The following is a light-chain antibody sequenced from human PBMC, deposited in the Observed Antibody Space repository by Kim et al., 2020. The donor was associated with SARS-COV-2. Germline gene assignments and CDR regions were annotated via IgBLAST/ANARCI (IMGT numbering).Light chain of an antibody. CDR3: QQYGSSPIT. V-gene: IGKV3-20*01. CDR1: QCVSINN. Sequence: EIVLTQSPGTLSLSPGQRATLSCRASQCVSINNLAWYHQKPGQAPRLLIYGASNRATGIPDRFSGSGSETDFTLTISRLEPEDFAVYYCQQYGSSPITFGQGTRLEIK. J-gene: IGKJ5*01. CDR2: GAS.